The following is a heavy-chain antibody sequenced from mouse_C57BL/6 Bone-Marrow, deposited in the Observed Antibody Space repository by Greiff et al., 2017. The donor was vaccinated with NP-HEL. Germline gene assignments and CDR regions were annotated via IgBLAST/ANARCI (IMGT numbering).Heavy chain of an antibody. Sequence: VQVVESGAELARPGASVKLSCKASGYTFTSYGISWVKQRTGQGLEWIGEIYPRSGNTYYNEKFKGKATLTADKSSSTAYMELRSLTSEDSAVYFCARGGHRSYAMDYWGQGTSVTVSS. J-gene: IGHJ4*01. CDR1: GYTFTSYG. CDR3: ARGGHRSYAMDY. V-gene: IGHV1-81*01. D-gene: IGHD2-14*01. CDR2: IYPRSGNT.